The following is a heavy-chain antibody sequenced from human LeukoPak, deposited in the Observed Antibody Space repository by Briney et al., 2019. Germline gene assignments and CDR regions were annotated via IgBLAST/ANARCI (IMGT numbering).Heavy chain of an antibody. CDR3: ARAYWGLGAFDI. V-gene: IGHV4-38-2*02. CDR2: IYHSGST. D-gene: IGHD7-27*01. CDR1: GYSISSGYY. Sequence: SETLSLTWTVSGYSISSGYYWDWIRQPPGKGLEWIGYIYHSGSTYYNPSLKSRVTISVDTSKNQFSLMLSSVTAADTAVYYCARAYWGLGAFDIWGQGTMVTVSS. J-gene: IGHJ3*02.